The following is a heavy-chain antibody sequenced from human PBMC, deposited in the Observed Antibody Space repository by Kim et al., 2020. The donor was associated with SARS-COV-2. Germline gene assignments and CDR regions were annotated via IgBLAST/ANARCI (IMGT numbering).Heavy chain of an antibody. D-gene: IGHD3-10*01. J-gene: IGHJ4*02. V-gene: IGHV3-7*05. Sequence: GGSLRLSCAVSGFTFRNHIMTWVRQAPGKGLEWVANVKQDGSEKNYVDSVKGRFTVSRDNAKNSLYLQMNTLRAEDTAVYYCVRDEGTYWGQGTLVTVSS. CDR3: VRDEGTY. CDR2: VKQDGSEK. CDR1: GFTFRNHI.